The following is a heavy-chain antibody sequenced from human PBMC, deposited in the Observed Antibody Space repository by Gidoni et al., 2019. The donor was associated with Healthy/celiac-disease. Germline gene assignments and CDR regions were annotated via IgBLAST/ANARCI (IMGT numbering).Heavy chain of an antibody. Sequence: QVQLQESGPGLVKPSQTLHLTCTFSDGSISSGGYYWSWIRQHPGKGLEWIGYIYYSGSTYYNPSLKSLVTISVDTSKNQFSLKLSSVTAADTAVYYCARAQAVGWAFDIWGQGTMVTVSS. V-gene: IGHV4-31*01. CDR2: IYYSGST. J-gene: IGHJ3*02. CDR1: DGSISSGGYY. D-gene: IGHD6-19*01. CDR3: ARAQAVGWAFDI.